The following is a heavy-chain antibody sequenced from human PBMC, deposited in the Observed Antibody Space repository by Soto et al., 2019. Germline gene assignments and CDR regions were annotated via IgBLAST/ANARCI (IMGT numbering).Heavy chain of an antibody. D-gene: IGHD6-6*01. CDR3: AIGEKQLVSPRYFDY. CDR1: GGSFSGYY. V-gene: IGHV4-34*01. CDR2: INHSGST. Sequence: SETLCLTCAVYGGSFSGYYCSWIRQPPGKGLEWIGEINHSGSTNYNPSLKSRVTISVDTSKNQFSLKLSSVTAADTAVYYCAIGEKQLVSPRYFDYWGQGTLVTVSS. J-gene: IGHJ4*02.